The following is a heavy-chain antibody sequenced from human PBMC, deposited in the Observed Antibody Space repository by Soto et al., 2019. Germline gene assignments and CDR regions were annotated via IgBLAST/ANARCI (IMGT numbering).Heavy chain of an antibody. CDR3: ARDQVVVRGVKHRGSWFDP. CDR2: ISAYNGNT. V-gene: IGHV1-18*01. J-gene: IGHJ5*02. Sequence: QVQLVQSGAEVKKPGASVKVSCKASGYTFTSYGISWVRQAPGQGLEWMGWISAYNGNTNYAKKLQGRVTMTTDTSKSTAYMELRSLGSDDTAVYYCARDQVVVRGVKHRGSWFDPWGQGTLVTVSS. D-gene: IGHD3-10*01. CDR1: GYTFTSYG.